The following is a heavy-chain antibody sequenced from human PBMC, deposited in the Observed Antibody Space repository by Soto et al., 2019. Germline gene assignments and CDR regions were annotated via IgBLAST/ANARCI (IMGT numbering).Heavy chain of an antibody. CDR3: ARDSRKLPKDIVVVVATISNWFDP. Sequence: GASVEVSCKASGYTFTSYYMHWVRQAPGQGLEGKGIIKPSGGSTSYAQKFKGRVTMTRDTSTSTVYMELSSLRSEDTAVYYCARDSRKLPKDIVVVVATISNWFDPGGQGTLVTVSS. CDR1: GYTFTSYY. CDR2: IKPSGGST. D-gene: IGHD2-15*01. V-gene: IGHV1-46*03. J-gene: IGHJ5*02.